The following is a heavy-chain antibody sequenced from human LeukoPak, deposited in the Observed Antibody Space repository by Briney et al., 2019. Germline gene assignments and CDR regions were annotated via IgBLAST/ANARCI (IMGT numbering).Heavy chain of an antibody. Sequence: LGGSLRLSCAVSGVRMSVDWMHWVRPAPGRGRVWVSSINSDETTTNYADSVKGRLAISRDNAKNTLYLQMNSLRAEDTAVYYCASRWSFDYWGQGTLVTVSS. J-gene: IGHJ4*02. D-gene: IGHD2-15*01. CDR3: ASRWSFDY. CDR1: GVRMSVDW. V-gene: IGHV3-74*01. CDR2: INSDETTT.